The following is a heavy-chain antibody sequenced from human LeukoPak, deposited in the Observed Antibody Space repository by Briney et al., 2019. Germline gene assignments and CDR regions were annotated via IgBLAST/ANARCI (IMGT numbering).Heavy chain of an antibody. CDR2: ISGSGGST. CDR1: GFTFSSYA. Sequence: PGGSLRLSCAASGFTFSSYAMSWVRQAPGKGLEWVSAISGSGGSTYYADSVKGRFTISRDNAKNSLYLQMNSLRAEDTALYYCAKALTDRNGDYVGGFDYWGQGTLVTVSS. J-gene: IGHJ4*02. CDR3: AKALTDRNGDYVGGFDY. V-gene: IGHV3-23*01. D-gene: IGHD4-17*01.